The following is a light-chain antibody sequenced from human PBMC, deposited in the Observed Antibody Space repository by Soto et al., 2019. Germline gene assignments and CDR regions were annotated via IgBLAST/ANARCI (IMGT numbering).Light chain of an antibody. CDR3: QQYNSYSPST. Sequence: DIQMTQSPSTLSASVGDRVTITCRASQSISDWLAWYQQKPGKAPKILIYDASSLESGVPSRFTGSGSGTEFTLTISSLQPDDFATYYCQQYNSYSPSTFGQGTKVDIK. CDR1: QSISDW. J-gene: IGKJ1*01. V-gene: IGKV1-5*01. CDR2: DAS.